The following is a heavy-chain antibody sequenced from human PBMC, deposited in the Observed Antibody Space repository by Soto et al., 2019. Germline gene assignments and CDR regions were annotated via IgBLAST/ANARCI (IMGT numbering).Heavy chain of an antibody. CDR1: GFTFSGDW. CDR2: IDPYDTGI. V-gene: IGHV3-74*01. D-gene: IGHD3-10*01. J-gene: IGHJ4*02. Sequence: EVQLVESGGGLGQPGGSLRLSCRDSGFTFSGDWMHWVRQAPGKGLDWVSRIDPYDTGISYAHSVKGRFTIFRDNAKSTLYLQMNSLSPEDTAVYYCTSETFGARDYWGQGTLVTVSS. CDR3: TSETFGARDY.